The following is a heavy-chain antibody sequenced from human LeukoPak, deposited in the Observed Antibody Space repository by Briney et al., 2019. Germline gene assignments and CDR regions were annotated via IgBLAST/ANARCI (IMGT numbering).Heavy chain of an antibody. V-gene: IGHV3-74*01. CDR3: VASRWSGALDF. D-gene: IGHD3-3*01. CDR2: SDRDGVVR. CDR1: SIRFADHW. Sequence: GGSLRHSCVGSSIRFADHWMLWVRQVPGEPPAWVARSDRDGVVREYADSVKGRFTIPRDNARNTIHLEMNRLKVEDTAIYYCVASRWSGALDFWGQGSLVTVSS. J-gene: IGHJ4*02.